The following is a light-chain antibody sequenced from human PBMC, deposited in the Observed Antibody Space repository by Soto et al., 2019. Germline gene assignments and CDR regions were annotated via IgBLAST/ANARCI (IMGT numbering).Light chain of an antibody. Sequence: QSVLTQPPSVSGAPGQRVTISCTGSSSNIGAGYDVHWYQQLPGTAPKLLIYGNSNRPSGVPDRFSGSKSGTSASLAITGLQAEDEADYYCLLSYTDARLWVFGGGTKVTVL. J-gene: IGLJ3*02. CDR1: SSNIGAGYD. CDR3: LLSYTDARLWV. CDR2: GNS. V-gene: IGLV1-40*01.